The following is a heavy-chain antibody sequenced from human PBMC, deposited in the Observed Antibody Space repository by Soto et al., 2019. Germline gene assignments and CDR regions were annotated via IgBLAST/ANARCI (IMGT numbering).Heavy chain of an antibody. CDR3: AKDHDSSGLDY. CDR1: GFTFSSYG. CDR2: ISYDGSNK. J-gene: IGHJ4*02. V-gene: IGHV3-30*18. D-gene: IGHD3-22*01. Sequence: GGSLRLSCAASGFTFSSYGMHWIRQAPGKWLEWVAVISYDGSNKYYADSVKGRFTISRDNSKNTLYLQMNSLRAEDTAVYYCAKDHDSSGLDYWGQGXLVTVYS.